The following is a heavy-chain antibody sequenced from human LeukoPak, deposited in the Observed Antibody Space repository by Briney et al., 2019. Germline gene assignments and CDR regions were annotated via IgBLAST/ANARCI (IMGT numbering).Heavy chain of an antibody. CDR1: GYTFTDYY. CDR3: AKLNDHSTGYHPFEY. J-gene: IGHJ4*02. D-gene: IGHD3-22*01. CDR2: INPNSGGT. Sequence: ASVKVSCKASGYTFTDYYIHWVRQAPGQGLEWMGWINPNSGGTNYAQKFQGRVTMTRDTSISTAYMELSRLRSDDTAVYYCAKLNDHSTGYHPFEYGGQGTLVTVSS. V-gene: IGHV1-2*02.